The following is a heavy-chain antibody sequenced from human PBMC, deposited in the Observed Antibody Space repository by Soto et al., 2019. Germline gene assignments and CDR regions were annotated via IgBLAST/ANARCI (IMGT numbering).Heavy chain of an antibody. CDR3: AKDPERLPGEYCLGY. CDR1: GFMFSSYG. J-gene: IGHJ4*02. D-gene: IGHD2-15*01. V-gene: IGHV3-30*18. CDR2: ISYDGSNK. Sequence: QVQLAESGGGVVQPGWCVRLSCAASGFMFSSYGMHWARQAPGKGLEWVAVISYDGSNKYYADSVKGRFTISRDNSKNALYLQMNSLRGDDTAVYYCAKDPERLPGEYCLGYWGQGTLVTVSS.